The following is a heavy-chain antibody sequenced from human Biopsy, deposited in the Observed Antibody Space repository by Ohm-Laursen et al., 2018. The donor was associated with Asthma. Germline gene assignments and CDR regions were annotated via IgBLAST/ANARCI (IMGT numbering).Heavy chain of an antibody. V-gene: IGHV1-69*13. CDR1: GDSFSNYA. D-gene: IGHD5-12*01. CDR3: ARGYSGSDRIVYYYSGLEV. CDR2: LIPVLGTP. Sequence: GASVKVSCKASGDSFSNYAISWVRQAPGQGLEWMGGLIPVLGTPDHVQMFEGRVTITADESTSTAYMELSSLSSEDTAVYYCARGYSGSDRIVYYYSGLEVWGQGTTVTVSS. J-gene: IGHJ6*02.